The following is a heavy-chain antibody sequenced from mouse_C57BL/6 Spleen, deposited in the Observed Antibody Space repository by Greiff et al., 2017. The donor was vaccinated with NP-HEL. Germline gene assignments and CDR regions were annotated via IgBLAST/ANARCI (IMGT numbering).Heavy chain of an antibody. CDR2: ISSGSSTI. CDR3: ARRVTAYAMDY. CDR1: GFTFSDYG. V-gene: IGHV5-17*01. J-gene: IGHJ4*01. D-gene: IGHD2-1*01. Sequence: EVMLVESGGGLVKPGGSLKLSCAASGFTFSDYGMHWVRQAPEKGLGWVAYISSGSSTIYYADTVKGRFTISRDNAKNTLFLQMTSLRSEDTAMYYCARRVTAYAMDYWGQGTSVTVSS.